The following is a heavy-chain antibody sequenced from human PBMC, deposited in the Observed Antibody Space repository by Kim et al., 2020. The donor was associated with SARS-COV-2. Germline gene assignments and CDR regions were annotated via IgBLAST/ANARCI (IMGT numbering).Heavy chain of an antibody. Sequence: ASVKVSCKASGYTFTGYYMHWVRQAPGQGLEWMGWINPNSGGTNYAQKFQGRVTMTRDTSISTAYMELSRLRSDDTAVYYCARDQFPGWAARYRSLWFDPWGQGTLVTVSS. CDR2: INPNSGGT. J-gene: IGHJ5*02. CDR3: ARDQFPGWAARYRSLWFDP. V-gene: IGHV1-2*02. D-gene: IGHD6-6*01. CDR1: GYTFTGYY.